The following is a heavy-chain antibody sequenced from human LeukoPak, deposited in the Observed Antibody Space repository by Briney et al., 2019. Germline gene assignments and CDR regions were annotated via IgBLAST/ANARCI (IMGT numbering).Heavy chain of an antibody. J-gene: IGHJ4*02. CDR1: GGSISSYY. Sequence: SETLSLTCTVSGGSISSYYWSWIRQPAGKGLEWIGRIYSTGRTNYNPSLKSRVTISVDTSKNQFSLRLRSVTAADTAVYYCARQIASAGTAGFDFWGQGALVTVSS. D-gene: IGHD6-13*01. CDR3: ARQIASAGTAGFDF. V-gene: IGHV4-4*07. CDR2: IYSTGRT.